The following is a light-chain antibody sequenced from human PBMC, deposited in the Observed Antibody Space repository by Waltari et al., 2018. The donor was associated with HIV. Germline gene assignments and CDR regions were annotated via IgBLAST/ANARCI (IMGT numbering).Light chain of an antibody. Sequence: DVQLTHSLSSLSASVADRVTIPCRPSQRICSYLNWYQQKPGKAPKLLIYAASSLQSGVPARFSGSGSGTDFTLTISSLQPEDVAVYYCQQNYSTPCAFGQGTKLEIK. CDR1: QRICSY. V-gene: IGKV1-39*01. CDR3: QQNYSTPCA. CDR2: AAS. J-gene: IGKJ2*01.